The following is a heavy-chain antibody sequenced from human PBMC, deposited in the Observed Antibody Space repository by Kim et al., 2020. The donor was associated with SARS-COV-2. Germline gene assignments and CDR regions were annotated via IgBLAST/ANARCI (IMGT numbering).Heavy chain of an antibody. J-gene: IGHJ6*02. Sequence: SVHTRITINPDTSKNQFSLQLNSVTPEDTAVYYCARSVFVVVPAAMAMDVWGQGTTVTVSS. V-gene: IGHV6-1*01. CDR3: ARSVFVVVPAAMAMDV. D-gene: IGHD2-2*01.